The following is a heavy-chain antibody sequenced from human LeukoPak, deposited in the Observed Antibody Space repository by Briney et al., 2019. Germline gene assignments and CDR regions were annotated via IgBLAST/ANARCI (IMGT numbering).Heavy chain of an antibody. CDR3: ATDAWGYYDSSGYYRQADY. V-gene: IGHV1-2*06. Sequence: GASVKVSCKASGFTFTGYYMHWVRQAPGQGLEWMGRINPNSGGTNYAQKFQGRVTMTRETSITTAYMELGRLRSDDTAVYYCATDAWGYYDSSGYYRQADYWGQGTLVTVS. CDR1: GFTFTGYY. CDR2: INPNSGGT. D-gene: IGHD3-22*01. J-gene: IGHJ4*02.